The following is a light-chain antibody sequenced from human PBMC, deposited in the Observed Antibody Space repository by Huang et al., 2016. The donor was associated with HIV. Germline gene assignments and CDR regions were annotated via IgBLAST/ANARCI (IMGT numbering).Light chain of an antibody. CDR3: QQVHSFPLT. V-gene: IGKV1D-12*01. CDR2: GTS. Sequence: DIQMTQSPASVSASVGDRVTITCRASQTIIKWLAWYQVKPGKAPKLLISGTSTLQSGVPSRFSGSGSGTVFTLTVSSLHREDFATYDCQQVHSFPLTFGGGTKVEI. J-gene: IGKJ4*01. CDR1: QTIIKW.